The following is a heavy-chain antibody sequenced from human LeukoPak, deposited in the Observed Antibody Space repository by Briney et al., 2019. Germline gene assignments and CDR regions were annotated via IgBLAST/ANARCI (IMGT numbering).Heavy chain of an antibody. V-gene: IGHV3-23*01. CDR2: LSASGGLT. CDR3: AKGGSSYSEMDY. CDR1: GFTFSSYA. Sequence: GGSLRLSCAASGFTFSSYAMSWVRQAPGKGLEWVSGLSASGGLTYYADSVKGRFTISIDNSKNTLYLQMNSRRADDTAVYYCAKGGSSYSEMDYWGQGTLVTVSS. J-gene: IGHJ4*02. D-gene: IGHD2-15*01.